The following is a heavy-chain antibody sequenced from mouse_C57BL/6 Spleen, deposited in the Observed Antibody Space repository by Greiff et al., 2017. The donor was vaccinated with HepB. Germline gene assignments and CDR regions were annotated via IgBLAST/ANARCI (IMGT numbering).Heavy chain of an antibody. V-gene: IGHV1-64*01. D-gene: IGHD2-2*01. CDR1: GYTFTSYW. J-gene: IGHJ4*01. CDR3: ARGYGYDGYYYAMDD. Sequence: QVQLQQPGAELVKPGASVKLSCKASGYTFTSYWMHWVKQRPGQGLEWIGMIHPNSGSTNYNEKFKSKATLTVDKSSSTAYMQLSSLTSEDSAVYYCARGYGYDGYYYAMDDWGQGTSVTVSS. CDR2: IHPNSGST.